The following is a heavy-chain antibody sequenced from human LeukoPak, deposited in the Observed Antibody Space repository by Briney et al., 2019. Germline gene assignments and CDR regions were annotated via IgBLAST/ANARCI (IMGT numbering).Heavy chain of an antibody. Sequence: ASVKVSCKASGYTFTSYGISWVRQAPGQGLEWMGWISAYNGNTNYAQKLQGRVTMTTDTSTSTAYMELRSLRSDDTAVYYCARGTPLRFLEWLSYEYYYYYGMDAWGQGTTVTVSS. V-gene: IGHV1-18*01. CDR3: ARGTPLRFLEWLSYEYYYYYGMDA. J-gene: IGHJ6*02. CDR1: GYTFTSYG. CDR2: ISAYNGNT. D-gene: IGHD3-3*01.